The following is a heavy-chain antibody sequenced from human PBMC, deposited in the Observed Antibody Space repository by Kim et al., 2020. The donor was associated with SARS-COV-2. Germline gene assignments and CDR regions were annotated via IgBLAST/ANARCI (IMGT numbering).Heavy chain of an antibody. CDR3: ARGEMTGYISRRAFDI. Sequence: SLKSRVTISVDTSKNQFSRKLSSVTAADTAVYYCARGEMTGYISRRAFDIWGQGTMVTVSS. V-gene: IGHV4-4*09. D-gene: IGHD3-9*01. J-gene: IGHJ3*02.